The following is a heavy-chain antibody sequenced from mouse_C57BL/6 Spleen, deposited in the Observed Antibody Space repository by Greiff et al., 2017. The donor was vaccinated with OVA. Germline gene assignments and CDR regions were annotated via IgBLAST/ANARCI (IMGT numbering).Heavy chain of an antibody. V-gene: IGHV1-69*01. Sequence: QVQLKQPGAELVMPGASVKLSCKASGYTFTSYWMHWVKQRPGQGLEWIGEIDPSDSYTNYNQKFKGKSTLTVDKSSSTAYMQLSSLTSEDSAVYYCAQTYYSNYRYFDVWGTGTTVTVSS. CDR3: AQTYYSNYRYFDV. CDR2: IDPSDSYT. CDR1: GYTFTSYW. D-gene: IGHD2-5*01. J-gene: IGHJ1*03.